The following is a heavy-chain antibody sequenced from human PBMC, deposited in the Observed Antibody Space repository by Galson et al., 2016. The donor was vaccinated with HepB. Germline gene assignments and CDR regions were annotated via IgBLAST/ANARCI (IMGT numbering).Heavy chain of an antibody. Sequence: ETLSLTCTVSGGSISTFYWSWIRQPPGKGLECIAYIFYGGNTNSNSSLKSRVTVSVDTSKNQFSLNLRSVTAADTAMYYCARGGDYGDPNAFDIWGQGTMVTVSS. V-gene: IGHV4-59*01. CDR1: GGSISTFY. D-gene: IGHD4-17*01. J-gene: IGHJ3*02. CDR3: ARGGDYGDPNAFDI. CDR2: IFYGGNT.